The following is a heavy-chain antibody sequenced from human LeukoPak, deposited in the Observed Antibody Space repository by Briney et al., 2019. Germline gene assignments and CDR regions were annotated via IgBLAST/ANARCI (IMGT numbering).Heavy chain of an antibody. D-gene: IGHD3-22*01. CDR3: AKPSLYYLDAFDI. Sequence: GGSLRLSCAASGFTFSSYAMSWVRQAPGKGLEWVSAISGSGGSTYYADSVRGRFTISRDNSKNTLYLQMNSLRAEDTAVYYCAKPSLYYLDAFDIWGQGTMVTVSS. CDR1: GFTFSSYA. CDR2: ISGSGGST. V-gene: IGHV3-23*01. J-gene: IGHJ3*02.